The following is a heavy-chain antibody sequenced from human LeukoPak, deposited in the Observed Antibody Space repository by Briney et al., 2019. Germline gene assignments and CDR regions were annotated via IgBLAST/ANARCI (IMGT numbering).Heavy chain of an antibody. V-gene: IGHV1-8*01. CDR3: ARARRADGYYFDY. Sequence: ASVTVSCKASGYTFTSYDINWVRQATGQGLEWMGWMNANSGNTGYAQKFQGRVTMTRNTSISTAYMELSSLRSEDTAVYYCARARRADGYYFDYWGQGTLVTVSS. CDR1: GYTFTSYD. J-gene: IGHJ4*02. CDR2: MNANSGNT.